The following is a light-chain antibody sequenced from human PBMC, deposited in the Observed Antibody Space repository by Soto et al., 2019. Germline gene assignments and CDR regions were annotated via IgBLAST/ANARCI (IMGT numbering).Light chain of an antibody. CDR2: AAS. V-gene: IGKV1-9*01. J-gene: IGKJ4*01. CDR3: QQLKKYPLS. CDR1: RAISSY. Sequence: IQLTQSPSSLSASIGDRVTITCRASRAISSYLAWYRQKAGKAPELLIEAASTLQSGVPSRFSGSGSGTEFALTISSLQPEDFATYYCQQLKKYPLSFGGGTKVEIK.